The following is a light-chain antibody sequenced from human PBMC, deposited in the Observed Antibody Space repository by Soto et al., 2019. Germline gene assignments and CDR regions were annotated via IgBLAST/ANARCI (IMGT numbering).Light chain of an antibody. CDR2: EES. CDR1: QSINW. V-gene: IGKV1-5*03. CDR3: QHYDTYSPMWT. J-gene: IGKJ1*01. Sequence: DIQLAQSPSTLSASVGDRITITCRATQSINWLAWYQQKPGKAPKLLIFEESRLESGVPSRFSGSGSGTEFTLTISSLQPDDFGTYYCQHYDTYSPMWTFGQGTKVDVK.